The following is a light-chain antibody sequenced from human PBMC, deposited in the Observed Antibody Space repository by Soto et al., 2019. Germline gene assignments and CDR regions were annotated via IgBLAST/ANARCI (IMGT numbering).Light chain of an antibody. CDR1: QDISDF. CDR2: DAS. V-gene: IGKV1-33*01. J-gene: IGKJ5*01. Sequence: DIQMTQSTSSLFASVGDRVTITFQASQDISDFLNWYQQKPGKAPKVLIYDASNLQTGVPSRFTGRGSGTDFILTISSVQPDDSGTYYCQQYDDLPITFGQGTRLEI. CDR3: QQYDDLPIT.